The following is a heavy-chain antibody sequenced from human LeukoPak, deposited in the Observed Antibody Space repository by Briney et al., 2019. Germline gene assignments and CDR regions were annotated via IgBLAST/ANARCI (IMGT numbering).Heavy chain of an antibody. CDR3: ARGLGGYSYLFFDY. CDR2: IYYSGST. J-gene: IGHJ4*02. CDR1: GGSISSSSSY. Sequence: SETLSLTCTVSGGSISSSSSYWGWIRQPPGKGLEWIGSIYYSGSTYYNPSLKSRVTISVDTSKNQFSLKLSSVTAADTAVYYCARGLGGYSYLFFDYWGQGTLVTVSS. V-gene: IGHV4-39*01. D-gene: IGHD5-18*01.